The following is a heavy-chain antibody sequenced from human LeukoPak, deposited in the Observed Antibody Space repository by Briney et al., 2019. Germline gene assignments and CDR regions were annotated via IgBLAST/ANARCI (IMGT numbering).Heavy chain of an antibody. D-gene: IGHD3-22*01. V-gene: IGHV1-2*02. CDR1: GYTFTSYG. J-gene: IGHJ4*02. CDR2: INPNSGGT. Sequence: ASVRVSCKASGYTFTSYGISWVRQAPGQGLEWMGWINPNSGGTNYAQKFQGRVTMTRDTSISTAYMELSRLRSDDTAVYYCAREGIAVAGTDSGADYYDSSGYYSLPGLWGQGTLVTVSS. CDR3: AREGIAVAGTDSGADYYDSSGYYSLPGL.